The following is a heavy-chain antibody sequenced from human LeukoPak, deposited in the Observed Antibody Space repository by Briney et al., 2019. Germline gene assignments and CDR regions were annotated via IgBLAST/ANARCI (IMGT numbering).Heavy chain of an antibody. CDR2: INPNSGGT. J-gene: IGHJ4*02. CDR3: AKDQMYDYWSGSLFDH. Sequence: GASVKVSCKASGYTFTGYYMHWVRQAPGQGLEWMGWINPNSGGTNYAQKFQGRVTMTRDTSTTTAYMEVSRLTSDDTAVYFCAKDQMYDYWSGSLFDHWGQGTLVTVSS. V-gene: IGHV1-2*02. D-gene: IGHD3-3*01. CDR1: GYTFTGYY.